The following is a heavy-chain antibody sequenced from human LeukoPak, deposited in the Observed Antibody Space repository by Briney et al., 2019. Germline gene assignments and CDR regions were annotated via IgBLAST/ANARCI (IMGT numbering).Heavy chain of an antibody. Sequence: PGGSLRLSCAASGFTFSSYAMHWVRQAPGKGLEWVAVISYDGSNKYYADSVKGRFTISRDNSKNTLYLQMNSLRAEDTAVYYCARVSGSSWYRFDYWGQGTLVTVSS. J-gene: IGHJ4*02. CDR3: ARVSGSSWYRFDY. V-gene: IGHV3-30-3*01. CDR1: GFTFSSYA. D-gene: IGHD6-13*01. CDR2: ISYDGSNK.